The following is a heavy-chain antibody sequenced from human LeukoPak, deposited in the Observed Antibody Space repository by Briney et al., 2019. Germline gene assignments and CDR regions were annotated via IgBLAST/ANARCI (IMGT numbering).Heavy chain of an antibody. V-gene: IGHV3-48*01. J-gene: IGHJ4*02. CDR3: ARDLNYYDSSGYYRCRGGVDY. D-gene: IGHD3-22*01. Sequence: PGGSLRLSCAASGFTFSSYSMNWVRQAPGNGLEWVSYISSSSSTIYYADSVKGRFTISRDNAKNSLYLQMNSLRAEDTAVYYCARDLNYYDSSGYYRCRGGVDYWGQGTLVTVSS. CDR2: ISSSSSTI. CDR1: GFTFSSYS.